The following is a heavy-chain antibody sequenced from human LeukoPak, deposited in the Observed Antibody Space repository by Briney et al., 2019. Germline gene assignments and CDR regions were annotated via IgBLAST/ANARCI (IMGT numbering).Heavy chain of an antibody. CDR2: VNPSGGGST. CDR3: ARVLHGEGGWYDCHWLDP. J-gene: IGHJ5*02. Sequence: ASVKVSCKASGYTFTWNYMHWVRQAPGQGLEWMGIVNPSGGGSTSYAQKFQGRVTITADESTSTAYMELSSLRSEDTAVYYCARVLHGEGGWYDCHWLDPWGQGTLVTVSS. CDR1: GYTFTWNY. D-gene: IGHD6-19*01. V-gene: IGHV1-46*01.